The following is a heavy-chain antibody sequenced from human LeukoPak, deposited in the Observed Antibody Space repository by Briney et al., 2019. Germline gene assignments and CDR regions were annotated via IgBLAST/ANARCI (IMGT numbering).Heavy chain of an antibody. D-gene: IGHD2-2*01. J-gene: IGHJ4*02. V-gene: IGHV3-23*01. CDR2: ISGSGGST. CDR3: AKSLWRRDIVVVPAAPYYFDY. CDR1: GFTFSSYA. Sequence: GGSLRLSCAASGFTFSSYAMSWVRQAPGKGLEWVSAISGSGGSTYYADSVKGRFTISRDNSKNTLYLQMNSLRAEDTAVYYCAKSLWRRDIVVVPAAPYYFDYWGQGTLVTVSS.